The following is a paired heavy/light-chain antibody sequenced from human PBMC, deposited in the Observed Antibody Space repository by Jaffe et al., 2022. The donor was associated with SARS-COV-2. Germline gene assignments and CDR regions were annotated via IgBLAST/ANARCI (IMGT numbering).Light chain of an antibody. CDR3: SSYAGSNNLGV. CDR1: SSDVGAYNF. J-gene: IGLJ3*02. CDR2: EVT. V-gene: IGLV2-8*01. Sequence: QSALTQPPSASGSPGQSVTISCTGTSSDVGAYNFVSWYQQHPGKAPKLMIYEVTKRPSGVPDRFSGSKSGTTASLTVSGLQADDEADYYCSSYAGSNNLGVFGGGTKLTVL.
Heavy chain of an antibody. V-gene: IGHV3-21*01. Sequence: EVQLVESGGGLVKPGGSLRLSCAASGFTFSTYTMNWVRQAPGKGLEWVSSISTGGAYIYYADSLKGRFTISRDNAKNSLYLQMNSLRADDTAVYYCARDMTEGSYLHSNYGMDVWGQGTAVTVSS. D-gene: IGHD1-26*01. J-gene: IGHJ6*02. CDR1: GFTFSTYT. CDR3: ARDMTEGSYLHSNYGMDV. CDR2: ISTGGAYI.